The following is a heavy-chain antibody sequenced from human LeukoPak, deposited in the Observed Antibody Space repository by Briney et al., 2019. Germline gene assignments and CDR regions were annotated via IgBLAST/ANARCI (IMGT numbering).Heavy chain of an antibody. J-gene: IGHJ5*02. CDR2: INPSGGST. Sequence: GASVKVSCKASGYTFTGYYMHWVRQAPGQGLGGMGIINPSGGSTSYAQKFQGRVTMTRDMFTSTVYMELSSLRSEDTAVYYCARDQQWLVNYWFDPWGQGTLVTVSS. V-gene: IGHV1-46*01. CDR1: GYTFTGYY. CDR3: ARDQQWLVNYWFDP. D-gene: IGHD6-19*01.